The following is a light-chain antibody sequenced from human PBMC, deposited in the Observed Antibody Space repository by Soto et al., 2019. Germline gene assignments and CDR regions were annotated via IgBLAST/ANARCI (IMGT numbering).Light chain of an antibody. CDR3: QQSYSTMYT. Sequence: DIPMTQSPSSLSASVGDRVSITCRASQSITTYLNWYQQKPGKAPKLLTYAASSLQSGVPSRFSGSGSGTDFTLTISSLQPEDFATYYCQQSYSTMYTFGQGAKLEIK. V-gene: IGKV1-39*01. J-gene: IGKJ2*01. CDR2: AAS. CDR1: QSITTY.